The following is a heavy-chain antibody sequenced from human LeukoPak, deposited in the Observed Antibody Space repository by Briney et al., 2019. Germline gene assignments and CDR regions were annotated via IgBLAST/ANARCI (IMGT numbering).Heavy chain of an antibody. CDR1: GYTFTSYG. CDR2: ISAYNGNT. Sequence: ASVKVSCKASGYTFTSYGISWVRQAPGQGLEWMGWISAYNGNTNYAQKLQGRVTMTTDTSTSTAYMELRSLRSDDTAVYYCARSGRPYYYGSGKEYYFDYWGQGTLATVSS. CDR3: ARSGRPYYYGSGKEYYFDY. J-gene: IGHJ4*02. V-gene: IGHV1-18*01. D-gene: IGHD3-10*01.